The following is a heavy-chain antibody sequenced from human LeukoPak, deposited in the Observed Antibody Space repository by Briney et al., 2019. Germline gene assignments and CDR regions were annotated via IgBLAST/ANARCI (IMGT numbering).Heavy chain of an antibody. Sequence: PGGSLRLSCAASGFTFSSYEINWVRQAPGKGLEWVSTLTGSGSNTYYADSVKGRFTMSRDNSKNTLYLQMNSLRAEDTAVYYCAKADVGDGHSNSYFDYWGQGTLVTVSS. CDR2: LTGSGSNT. J-gene: IGHJ4*02. CDR1: GFTFSSYE. D-gene: IGHD5-24*01. CDR3: AKADVGDGHSNSYFDY. V-gene: IGHV3-23*01.